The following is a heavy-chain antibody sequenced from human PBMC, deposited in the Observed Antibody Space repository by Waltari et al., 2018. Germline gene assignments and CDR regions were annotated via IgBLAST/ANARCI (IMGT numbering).Heavy chain of an antibody. J-gene: IGHJ3*02. CDR1: GVSTSSRRYH. V-gene: IGHV4-39*01. Sequence: QMPLQGSAPGLVKPSETLSLTCTVSGVSTSSRRYHWGWIRQPPGTGLAGIGSIYYSGSTSYNPSLKSRVTISVDTSKNQFSLKLSSVTAADTAVYYCARHKIGPWYSSLSFAFDIWGQGTMVTVSS. D-gene: IGHD6-6*01. CDR3: ARHKIGPWYSSLSFAFDI. CDR2: IYYSGST.